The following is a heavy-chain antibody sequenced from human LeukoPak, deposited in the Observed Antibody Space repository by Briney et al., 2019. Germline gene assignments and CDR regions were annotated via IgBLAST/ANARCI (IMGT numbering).Heavy chain of an antibody. CDR3: ARVGDWNDLVY. J-gene: IGHJ4*02. Sequence: SETLSLTCTVSGGSISPYYWSWIRQTPGKGLEWIGYILYSGTTTNYNPSLKSRVTISVDTSKNQFSLKLSSVTAADTAAYYCARVGDWNDLVYWGQGTLVTVSS. CDR2: ILYSGTTT. D-gene: IGHD1-1*01. CDR1: GGSISPYY. V-gene: IGHV4-59*01.